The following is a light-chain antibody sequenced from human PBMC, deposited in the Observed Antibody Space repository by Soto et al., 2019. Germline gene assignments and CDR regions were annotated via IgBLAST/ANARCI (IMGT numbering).Light chain of an antibody. CDR1: QSVSSY. J-gene: IGKJ2*01. CDR3: QQRLNWPRT. CDR2: DAS. Sequence: EIVLTQSPATLSLSPGEGATLSCRASQSVSSYLAWFQQKPGQAPRLLIYDASSRATGIPARFSGSGSGTDFTLTISSLEPEDFALYYCQQRLNWPRTFGQGTKLEIK. V-gene: IGKV3-11*01.